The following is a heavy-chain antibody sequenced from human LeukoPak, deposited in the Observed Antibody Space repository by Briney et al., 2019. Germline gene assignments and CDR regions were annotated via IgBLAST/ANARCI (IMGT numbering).Heavy chain of an antibody. Sequence: SETLSLTCTVSGGSISTSSYYWGWIRQPPGKGLECIGNICYSGSTYYNPSLKSRVTISVDTSKNQFSLKLSSVTAADTAVYYCARLRSYGFVFDYWGQGTLVTVSS. V-gene: IGHV4-39*07. D-gene: IGHD4-17*01. CDR3: ARLRSYGFVFDY. J-gene: IGHJ4*02. CDR2: ICYSGST. CDR1: GGSISTSSYY.